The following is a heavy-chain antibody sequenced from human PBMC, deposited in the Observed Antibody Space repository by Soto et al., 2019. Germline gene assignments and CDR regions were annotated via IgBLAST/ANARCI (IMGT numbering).Heavy chain of an antibody. CDR3: AKAQYCSSDTCYIVGYMDV. CDR1: GFTFSSYA. V-gene: IGHV3-23*01. J-gene: IGHJ6*03. CDR2: ISGSGHYT. Sequence: GGSLRLSCAASGFTFSSYAMTWVRQAPGKGLEWVSAISGSGHYTYYADSLKGRFTISRDNSKDTLFLQMNSLRAEDTAVYYCAKAQYCSSDTCYIVGYMDVWGKGATVTVSS. D-gene: IGHD2-2*02.